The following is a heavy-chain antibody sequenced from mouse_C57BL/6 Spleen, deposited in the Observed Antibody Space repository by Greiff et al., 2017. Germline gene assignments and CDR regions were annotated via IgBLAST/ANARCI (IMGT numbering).Heavy chain of an antibody. CDR2: IYPSDSEN. CDR3: ARRGGNYDYAMDD. D-gene: IGHD2-1*01. V-gene: IGHV1-61*01. CDR1: GYTFTSYW. J-gene: IGHJ4*01. Sequence: QVQLKQPGAELVRPGYSVKLSCKASGYTFTSYWMDWVKQRPGQGLEWIGNIYPSDSENHYNQKFKNKATLNVDKSSSTAFMQLSSLTSEDSAVYYCARRGGNYDYAMDDWGQGTSVTVSS.